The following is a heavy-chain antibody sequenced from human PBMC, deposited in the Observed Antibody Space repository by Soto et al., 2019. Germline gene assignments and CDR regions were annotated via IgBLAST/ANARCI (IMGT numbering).Heavy chain of an antibody. CDR1: GFTFSSYA. J-gene: IGHJ4*02. Sequence: EVQLLESGGGLVQPGGSLRLSCAASGFTFSSYAMSWVRQAPGKGLEWVSGISGSGGSTFYADSVKGRFTISRDNSKNTLFLQMNSLRAEDTAVYYCAQDGVGANPCGYWGQGTLVTVSS. V-gene: IGHV3-23*01. CDR2: ISGSGGST. D-gene: IGHD1-26*01. CDR3: AQDGVGANPCGY.